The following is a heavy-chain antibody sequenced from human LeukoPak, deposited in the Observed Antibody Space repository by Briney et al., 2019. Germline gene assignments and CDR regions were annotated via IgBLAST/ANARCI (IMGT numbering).Heavy chain of an antibody. J-gene: IGHJ4*02. CDR2: ISSSSSYI. Sequence: GGSLRLSCAASGFTFSSYSMNWVRQAPGKGLEWVSSISSSSSYIYYADSVKGRFTISRDNAKNSLYLQMNSLRAEDTAVYYCAGGIAVAGTPLYFDYWGQGTLVTVSS. CDR3: AGGIAVAGTPLYFDY. D-gene: IGHD6-19*01. V-gene: IGHV3-21*01. CDR1: GFTFSSYS.